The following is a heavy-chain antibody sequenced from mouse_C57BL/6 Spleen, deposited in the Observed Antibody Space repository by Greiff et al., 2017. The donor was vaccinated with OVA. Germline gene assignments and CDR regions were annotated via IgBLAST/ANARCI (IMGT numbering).Heavy chain of an antibody. D-gene: IGHD3-2*02. V-gene: IGHV5-17*01. J-gene: IGHJ1*03. CDR2: ISSGSSTI. CDR3: ARRLWYFDV. Sequence: EVQVVESGGGLVKPGGSLKLSCAASGFTFSDYGMHWVRQAPEKGLEWVAYISSGSSTIYYADTVKGRFTISRDNAKNTLFLPMTSLRSEDTAMYYCARRLWYFDVWGTGTTVTVSS. CDR1: GFTFSDYG.